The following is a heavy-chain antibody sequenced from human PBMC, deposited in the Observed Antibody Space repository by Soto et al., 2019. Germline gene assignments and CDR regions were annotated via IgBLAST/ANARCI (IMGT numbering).Heavy chain of an antibody. CDR3: ATYGSGSYYDYYYGMDV. Sequence: QVQLVQSGAEVKKPGSSVKVSCKASGGTFSSYAISWVRQAPGQGLEWMGGIIPIFGTANYAQKFQGRVTITADKYTSTAYMELSSLRSEDTAVYYCATYGSGSYYDYYYGMDVWGQGTTVTVSS. CDR2: IIPIFGTA. D-gene: IGHD3-10*01. V-gene: IGHV1-69*06. J-gene: IGHJ6*02. CDR1: GGTFSSYA.